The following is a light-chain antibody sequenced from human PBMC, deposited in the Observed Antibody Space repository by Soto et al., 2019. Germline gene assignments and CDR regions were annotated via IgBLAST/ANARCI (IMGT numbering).Light chain of an antibody. CDR3: QSYDSSLSGVV. CDR1: SSNIGAGFD. V-gene: IGLV1-40*01. CDR2: GNL. Sequence: QSVLTQPPSVSGAPGQRVTISCTGSSSNIGAGFDVHWYQQLPGTAPKLLIYGNLNRPSGVPDRFSGSKSGTSASLAITGLQAEDEADYYCQSYDSSLSGVVFGGGTQLTVL. J-gene: IGLJ7*01.